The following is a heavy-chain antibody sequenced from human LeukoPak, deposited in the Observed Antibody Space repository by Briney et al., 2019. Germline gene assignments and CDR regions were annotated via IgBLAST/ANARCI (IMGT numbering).Heavy chain of an antibody. CDR3: AKGAYDYIEIAYFDY. J-gene: IGHJ4*02. D-gene: IGHD5-12*01. CDR2: IIGSSGST. V-gene: IGHV3-23*01. Sequence: PGGSLRLSCVASGFSFYNYAMNWVRQAPGKGLEWVSLIIGSSGSTFYADSVKGRFTISRDKSKNTLYLQMNSLRAEDTAVYYCAKGAYDYIEIAYFDYWGQGSLVTVSS. CDR1: GFSFYNYA.